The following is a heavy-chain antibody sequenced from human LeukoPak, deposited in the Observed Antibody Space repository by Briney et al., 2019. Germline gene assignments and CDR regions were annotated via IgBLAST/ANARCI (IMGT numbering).Heavy chain of an antibody. D-gene: IGHD1-26*01. CDR2: IYYSGST. V-gene: IGHV4-59*01. J-gene: IGHJ5*02. CDR3: ARERAYRVGATTRTGGWFDP. Sequence: SETLSLTCTVSGGSISSYYWSWIRQPPGKGLEWIGYIYYSGSTNYNPSLKSRVTISVDTSKNQFSLKLSSVTAADTAVYYCARERAYRVGATTRTGGWFDPWGQGTLVTVSS. CDR1: GGSISSYY.